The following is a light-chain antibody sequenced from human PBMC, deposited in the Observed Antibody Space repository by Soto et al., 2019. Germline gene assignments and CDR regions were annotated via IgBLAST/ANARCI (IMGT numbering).Light chain of an antibody. CDR2: EVN. J-gene: IGLJ2*01. V-gene: IGLV2-8*01. CDR1: SSDVGGYVY. Sequence: QSALTQPPSASGSPGQSVTISCTGTSSDVGGYVYVSWYQQYPGKAPKLMIFEVNKRASGVPDRFSGSKSGNTASLTVSGLQAEDEADYYCSSYAGINTDVIFGGGTQLTV. CDR3: SSYAGINTDVI.